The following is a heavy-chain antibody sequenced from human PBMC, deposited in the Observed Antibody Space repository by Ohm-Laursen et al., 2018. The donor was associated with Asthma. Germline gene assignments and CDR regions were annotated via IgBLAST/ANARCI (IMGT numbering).Heavy chain of an antibody. Sequence: SVKVSCKAAGYKFSSYAISWVRQAPGQGLEWMGGIIPIFGTANYAQKFQGRVTITADESTSTAYMELSSLRSEDTAVYYCARPRNVISYYYGMDVWGQGTTVTVSS. D-gene: IGHD2/OR15-2a*01. V-gene: IGHV1-69*13. J-gene: IGHJ6*02. CDR1: GYKFSSYA. CDR3: ARPRNVISYYYGMDV. CDR2: IIPIFGTA.